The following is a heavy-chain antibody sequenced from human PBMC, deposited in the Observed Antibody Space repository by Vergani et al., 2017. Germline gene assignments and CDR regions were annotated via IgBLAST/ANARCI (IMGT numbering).Heavy chain of an antibody. J-gene: IGHJ5*02. Sequence: QVQLQESGPGLVKPSETLSLTCTVSGGSISSYYWSWIRQPPGKGLEWIGYIYYSGSTNYKPSLKSRVTISVDTSKNQFSLKRSSVTAADTAVYYCARGWAARTYNWFDPWGQGTLVTVSS. V-gene: IGHV4-59*01. CDR1: GGSISSYY. CDR2: IYYSGST. D-gene: IGHD6-6*01. CDR3: ARGWAARTYNWFDP.